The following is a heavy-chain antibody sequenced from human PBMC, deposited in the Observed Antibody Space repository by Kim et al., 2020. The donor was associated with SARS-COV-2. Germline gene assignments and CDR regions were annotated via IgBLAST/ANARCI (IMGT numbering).Heavy chain of an antibody. CDR1: GFTFSSYG. D-gene: IGHD4-17*01. J-gene: IGHJ4*02. CDR3: AKDSALSPDGDYSWSLDY. V-gene: IGHV3-30*18. Sequence: GGSLRLSCAASGFTFSSYGMHWVRQAPGKGLEWVAVISYDGSNKYYADSVKGRFTISRDNSKNTLYLQMNSLRAEDTAVYYCAKDSALSPDGDYSWSLDYWGQGTLVTVSS. CDR2: ISYDGSNK.